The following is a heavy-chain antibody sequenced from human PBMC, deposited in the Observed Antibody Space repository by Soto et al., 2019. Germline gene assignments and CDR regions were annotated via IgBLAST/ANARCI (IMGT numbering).Heavy chain of an antibody. J-gene: IGHJ4*02. CDR3: AREGAIRGTNGGFYLDS. V-gene: IGHV1-69*05. CDR1: GGTFSRYA. D-gene: IGHD3-10*01. CDR2: IIHMFGTP. Sequence: QVQLVQSGAEVKKPGSSVNVSCKASGGTFSRYAISWVRQAPGHGLEWMGGIIHMFGTPNYAQKFQGRXTXITXASTSTAYMELSGLRSEDTALYYCAREGAIRGTNGGFYLDSWGQGTLVTVSS.